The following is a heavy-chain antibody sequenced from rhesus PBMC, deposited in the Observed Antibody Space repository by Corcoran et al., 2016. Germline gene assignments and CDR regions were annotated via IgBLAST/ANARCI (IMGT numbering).Heavy chain of an antibody. V-gene: IGHV4-122*02. CDR1: GYSISSGYG. CDR2: ISYGGHT. D-gene: IGHD2-15*01. CDR3: ARDWGEYDY. Sequence: QLQLQESGPGLVKPSETLSLTCAVSGYSISSGYGWSWVRQPPGKGLGWIGYISYGGHTAYNPSLKSRVTISRDTSKNHFFLKLTSVTAADTAVYYCARDWGEYDYWGQGVSVTVSS. J-gene: IGHJ4*01.